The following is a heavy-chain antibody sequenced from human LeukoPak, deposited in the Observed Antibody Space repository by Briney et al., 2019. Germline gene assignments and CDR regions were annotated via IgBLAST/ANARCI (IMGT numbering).Heavy chain of an antibody. CDR3: ARDSSNDFWSGYYGAAFDY. V-gene: IGHV3-30-3*01. CDR1: RFTFSSYA. Sequence: GGSLRLSCAASRFTFSSYAMHWVRQAPGKGLEWVAVISYDGSNKYYADSVKGRFTISRDNSKNTLYLQMNSLRAEDTAVYYCARDSSNDFWSGYYGAAFDYWGQGTLVTVSS. J-gene: IGHJ4*02. CDR2: ISYDGSNK. D-gene: IGHD3-3*01.